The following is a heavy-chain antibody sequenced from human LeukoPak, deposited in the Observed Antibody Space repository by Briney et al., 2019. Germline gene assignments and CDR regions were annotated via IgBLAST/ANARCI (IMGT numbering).Heavy chain of an antibody. V-gene: IGHV4-59*01. CDR2: ISYSGGT. J-gene: IGHJ5*01. CDR1: GGPISTYY. CDR3: ARADDRSGYFGGRFDS. D-gene: IGHD3-22*01. Sequence: PSETQSLTCTVSGGPISTYYWSWIRQPPGKRLEWIGYISYSGGTNYNPSLKSRVTISVDTSKNQFSLKLTSVTAADTALYYCARADDRSGYFGGRFDSWGQGALVTVSS.